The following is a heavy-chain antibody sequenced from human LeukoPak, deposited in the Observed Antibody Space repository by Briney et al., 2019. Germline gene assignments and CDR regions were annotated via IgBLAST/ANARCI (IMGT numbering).Heavy chain of an antibody. CDR1: GFTFSSYA. D-gene: IGHD5-12*01. Sequence: PGGSLRLSCAASGFTFSSYAMSWVRQAPGKGLEWVSAISGSGGSTYYADSVKGRFTISRDNSKNTLYLQMNSLRAEDTAVYYCAKDIIIYSGYSSYWYFDLWGRGTLVTVSS. CDR2: ISGSGGST. CDR3: AKDIIIYSGYSSYWYFDL. J-gene: IGHJ2*01. V-gene: IGHV3-23*01.